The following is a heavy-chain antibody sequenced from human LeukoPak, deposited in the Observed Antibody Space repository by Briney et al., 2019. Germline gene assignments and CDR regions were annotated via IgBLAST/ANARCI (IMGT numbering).Heavy chain of an antibody. Sequence: GGSLRLSCAASGLVFSSYTMNWVRQAPGKGLEWVSSVTGSSTYIYYADSVQGRFTISRDNGKNSLYLQMSSLSAEDTAVYYCAASTILRSPFDYWGQGTLVSVSS. V-gene: IGHV3-21*06. D-gene: IGHD3-3*01. CDR2: VTGSSTYI. J-gene: IGHJ4*02. CDR1: GLVFSSYT. CDR3: AASTILRSPFDY.